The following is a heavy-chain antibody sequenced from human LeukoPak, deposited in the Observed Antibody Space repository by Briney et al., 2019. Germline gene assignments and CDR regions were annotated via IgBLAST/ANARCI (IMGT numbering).Heavy chain of an antibody. CDR1: GFTFNTYA. D-gene: IGHD4-17*01. Sequence: GGSLRLSCAASGFTFNTYAMSWVRQAPGKGLEWASSISENGESTYYADSVKGRFTISRDNSRNTLYLQMNSLRAEDTAVYYCASYFHYGDYASLWYWGQGTLVTVSS. CDR3: ASYFHYGDYASLWY. J-gene: IGHJ4*02. CDR2: ISENGEST. V-gene: IGHV3-23*01.